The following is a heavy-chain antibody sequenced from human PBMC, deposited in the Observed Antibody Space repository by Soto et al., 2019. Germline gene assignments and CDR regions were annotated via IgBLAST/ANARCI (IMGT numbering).Heavy chain of an antibody. CDR2: IIPILGIA. D-gene: IGHD2-21*02. Sequence: QVQLVQSGAEVKKPGSSVKVSCKASGGTFSSYTISWVRQAPGQGLEWMGRIIPILGIANYAQKFQGRVTITADKSASTAYMELSSRRSEDTAVYYCAIIAYCGGDCYSPPWGQGTLVTVSS. J-gene: IGHJ5*02. CDR1: GGTFSSYT. CDR3: AIIAYCGGDCYSPP. V-gene: IGHV1-69*02.